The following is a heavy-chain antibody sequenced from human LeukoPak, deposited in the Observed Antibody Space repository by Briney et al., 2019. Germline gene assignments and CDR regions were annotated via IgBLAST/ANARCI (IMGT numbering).Heavy chain of an antibody. CDR3: ARAKPKNMVRGLIMRRESRYYFDY. J-gene: IGHJ4*02. D-gene: IGHD3-10*01. CDR2: IYSGGST. CDR1: GFIVSSNY. V-gene: IGHV3-53*01. Sequence: GRSLRLSCAASGFIVSSNYMSWVRQAPGKGLEWVSVIYSGGSTYYADSVKGRFTISRDNSKSTLYIQMNSLRAEDTAVYYCARAKPKNMVRGLIMRRESRYYFDYWGQGTLVTVSS.